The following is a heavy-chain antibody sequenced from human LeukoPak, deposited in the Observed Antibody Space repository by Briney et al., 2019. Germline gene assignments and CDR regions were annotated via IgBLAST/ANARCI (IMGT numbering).Heavy chain of an antibody. J-gene: IGHJ5*02. CDR2: ISSNGGST. D-gene: IGHD4-17*01. V-gene: IGHV3-64*01. CDR1: GFTFSSYA. Sequence: GGSLRLSCAASGFTFSSYAMHWVRQAPGKGLEYVSAISSNGGSTHYANSVKGRFTISRDNSKNTLYLQMGSLRAEDMAVYYCARAVEGDYPGLGNWFDPWGQGTLVTVSS. CDR3: ARAVEGDYPGLGNWFDP.